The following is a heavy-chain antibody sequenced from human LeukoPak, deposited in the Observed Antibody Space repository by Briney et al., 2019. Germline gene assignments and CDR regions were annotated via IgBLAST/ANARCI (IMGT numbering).Heavy chain of an antibody. J-gene: IGHJ3*02. CDR1: GGSISSGSYY. V-gene: IGHV4-61*02. Sequence: SETLSLTCTVSGGSISSGSYYWSWIRQPAGKGPEWIGRIYTSGSTNYNPSLKSRVTISVDTSKNQFSLKLSSVTAADTAVYYCARDQGVTTVLDAFDIWGQGTMVTVSS. D-gene: IGHD4-11*01. CDR2: IYTSGST. CDR3: ARDQGVTTVLDAFDI.